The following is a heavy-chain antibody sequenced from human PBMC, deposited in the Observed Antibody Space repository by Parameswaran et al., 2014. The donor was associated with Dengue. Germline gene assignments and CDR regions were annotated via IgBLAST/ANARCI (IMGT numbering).Heavy chain of an antibody. CDR2: ISGSGGST. V-gene: IGHV3-23*01. D-gene: IGHD2-15*01. J-gene: IGHJ5*02. Sequence: RWIRQPPGKGLEWVSAISGSGGSTYYADSVKGRFTISRDNSKNTLYLQMNSLRAEDTAVYYCASSPTDCSGGSCDGGFDPWGQGNPGHRLL. CDR3: ASSPTDCSGGSCDGGFDP.